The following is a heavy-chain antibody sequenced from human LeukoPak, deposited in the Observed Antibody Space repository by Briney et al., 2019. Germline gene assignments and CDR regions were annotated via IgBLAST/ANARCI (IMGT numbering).Heavy chain of an antibody. CDR3: ARTQTGGSMSYYYYYMDV. Sequence: ASVKVSCKASGYTFTSYGISWVRQAPGQGLEWMGWISAYNGNTNYAQKLQGRVTMTTDTSTSTAYMELRSLRSDDTAVYYCARTQTGGSMSYYYYYMDVWGKGTTVTVSS. CDR2: ISAYNGNT. V-gene: IGHV1-18*01. J-gene: IGHJ6*03. CDR1: GYTFTSYG. D-gene: IGHD3-16*01.